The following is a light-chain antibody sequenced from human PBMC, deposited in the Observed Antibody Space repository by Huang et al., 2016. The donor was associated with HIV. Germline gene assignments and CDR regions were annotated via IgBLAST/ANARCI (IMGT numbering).Light chain of an antibody. J-gene: IGKJ5*01. CDR2: WAS. Sequence: DIVMTQSPDSLAVSLGERATINCKSSQSVFYSSNNKNYLAWYQQKPGQPPKLLIYWASTRESGVPDRFSGSGSGTDFTLTISSLQAEDVAVYYCQQYYSTPITFAQGIRLEIK. CDR3: QQYYSTPIT. V-gene: IGKV4-1*01. CDR1: QSVFYSSNNKNY.